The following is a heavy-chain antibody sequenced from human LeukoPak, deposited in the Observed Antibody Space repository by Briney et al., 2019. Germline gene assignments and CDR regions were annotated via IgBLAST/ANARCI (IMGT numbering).Heavy chain of an antibody. CDR2: ISAYNGNT. Sequence: ASVKASCKASGYTFTSYGISWVRQAPGQGLEWMGWISAYNGNTNYAQKLQGRVTMTTDTSASTAYMELSSLRSEDTAVYYCTLTTVTTKAFDIWGQGTMVTVSS. CDR1: GYTFTSYG. CDR3: TLTTVTTKAFDI. J-gene: IGHJ3*02. V-gene: IGHV1-18*01. D-gene: IGHD4-11*01.